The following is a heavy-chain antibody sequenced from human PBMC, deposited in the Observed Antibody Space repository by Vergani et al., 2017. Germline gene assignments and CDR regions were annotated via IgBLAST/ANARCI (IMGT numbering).Heavy chain of an antibody. V-gene: IGHV3-23*04. CDR3: GRGSDNYN. CDR1: GFSFSSHA. CDR2: IKNTGDST. J-gene: IGHJ4*02. D-gene: IGHD5-24*01. Sequence: VQLVESGGDVVQPGKSLRLSCAASGFSFSSHAMSWVRQGHGQGLEWVSSIKNTGDSTHYADSVKGRFTISRDNSKNTLYLQMNSLRVEDTAVYYCGRGSDNYNWGQGTMVTVSS.